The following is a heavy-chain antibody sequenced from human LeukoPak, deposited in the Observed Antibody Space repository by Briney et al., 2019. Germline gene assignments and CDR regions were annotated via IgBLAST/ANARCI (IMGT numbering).Heavy chain of an antibody. J-gene: IGHJ5*02. D-gene: IGHD3-3*01. CDR3: AKLVPSNDFWSGYLGWFDP. V-gene: IGHV3-23*01. CDR2: ISGSGGST. CDR1: GFTFSSYA. Sequence: GGSLRLSCAASGFTFSSYAMSWVRQAPGKGLEWVSAISGSGGSTYYADSVKGRFTISRDNSKNTLYLQMNSLRAEDTAVYYCAKLVPSNDFWSGYLGWFDPWGQGTLVTVSS.